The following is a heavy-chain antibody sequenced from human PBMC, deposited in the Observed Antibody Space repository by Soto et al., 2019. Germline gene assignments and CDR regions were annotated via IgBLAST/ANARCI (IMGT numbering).Heavy chain of an antibody. V-gene: IGHV3-23*01. CDR3: AKDSRKKWSGWYDAFDI. CDR2: ISGSGGST. J-gene: IGHJ3*02. D-gene: IGHD6-19*01. Sequence: GGSLRLSCAASGFTFSSYAMSWVRQAPGKGLEWVSAISGSGGSTYYADSVKGRFTISRDNSKNTLYLQMNSLRAEDTAVYYCAKDSRKKWSGWYDAFDIWGQGTMVTVSS. CDR1: GFTFSSYA.